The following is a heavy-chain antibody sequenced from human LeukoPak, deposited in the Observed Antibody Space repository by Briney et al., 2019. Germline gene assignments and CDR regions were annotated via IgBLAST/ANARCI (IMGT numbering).Heavy chain of an antibody. V-gene: IGHV4-39*07. CDR3: AARSGQLFDF. CDR2: IYYGGNT. J-gene: IGHJ4*02. CDR1: GASISSTGFY. Sequence: SETLSLTCTVSGASISSTGFYWGWIRQSPGKGLEWIGSIYYGGNTYYKPSLESRVTVSVDTSKNQFSLKFNSVTAADTAVYYCAARSGQLFDFWGQGILVTVSS. D-gene: IGHD6-13*01.